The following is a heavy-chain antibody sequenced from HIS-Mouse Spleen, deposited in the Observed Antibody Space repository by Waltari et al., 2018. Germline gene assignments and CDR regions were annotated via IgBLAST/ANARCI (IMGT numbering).Heavy chain of an antibody. Sequence: QLQLQESGPGLVKPSETLSLTCTVSGGSISSSSYYCGWIRQPPGKGLEWIVSIYYSGRNTSNPSLRRRVTRSVDTSKNQFSLKLSSVTAAGTAVYYCAREIPYSSSWYDWYFDLWGRGTLVTVSS. CDR2: IYYSGRN. V-gene: IGHV4-39*07. CDR3: AREIPYSSSWYDWYFDL. CDR1: GGSISSSSYY. D-gene: IGHD6-13*01. J-gene: IGHJ2*01.